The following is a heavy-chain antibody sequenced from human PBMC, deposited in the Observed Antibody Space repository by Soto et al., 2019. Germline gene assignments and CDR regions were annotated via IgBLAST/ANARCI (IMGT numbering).Heavy chain of an antibody. D-gene: IGHD2-2*02. J-gene: IGHJ4*02. Sequence: SETLSLTCTVSGGSISSYYWSWIRQPPGKGLEWIGYIYYSGSTNYNPSLKSRVTISVDTSKNQFSLKLSSVTAADTAVYYCARGGALGYCSSTSCYSLDYWGQGTLVTVSS. CDR2: IYYSGST. V-gene: IGHV4-59*01. CDR3: ARGGALGYCSSTSCYSLDY. CDR1: GGSISSYY.